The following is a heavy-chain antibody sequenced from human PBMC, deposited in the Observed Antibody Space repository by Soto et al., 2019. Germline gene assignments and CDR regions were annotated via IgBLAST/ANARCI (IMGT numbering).Heavy chain of an antibody. J-gene: IGHJ6*02. CDR1: GYTFTSYD. D-gene: IGHD3-3*01. CDR2: MNPNSGNT. Sequence: QVQLVQSGAEVKKPGASVKVSCKASGYTFTSYDINWVRQATGQGLEWMGWMNPNSGNTGYAQKFQGRVTMTRNTARSTAYMELSSLRSEDTAVYYCARAGDYDCWSGPTHYYYGMDVWGQGTTVTVSS. V-gene: IGHV1-8*01. CDR3: ARAGDYDCWSGPTHYYYGMDV.